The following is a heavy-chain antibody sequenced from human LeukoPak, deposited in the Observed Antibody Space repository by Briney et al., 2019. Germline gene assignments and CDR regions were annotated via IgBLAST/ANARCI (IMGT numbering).Heavy chain of an antibody. CDR2: TQNDGSKK. V-gene: IGHV3-33*01. Sequence: PGRSLTLSCVASGFTLRAFGLHWVRQAPGMGLDWGAGTQNDGSKKYYADSVKGRFTISREDSKNTLYLQMNSLRADDTALYYCARDLSYWGLDFDYWGQGTLVTVSS. D-gene: IGHD7-27*01. CDR1: GFTLRAFG. J-gene: IGHJ4*02. CDR3: ARDLSYWGLDFDY.